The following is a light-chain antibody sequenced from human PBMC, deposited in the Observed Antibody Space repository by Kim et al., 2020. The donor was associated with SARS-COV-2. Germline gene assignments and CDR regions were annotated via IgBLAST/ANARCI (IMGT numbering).Light chain of an antibody. Sequence: QSITVSGTGTSSDVGRYNSVSWYQQHPGKAPKLMIYDVSERASGVSNRFSGSQSGNTASLTISGLRAEDEADYYCSSHTTSSTYVFGSGTKVTVL. CDR1: SSDVGRYNS. J-gene: IGLJ1*01. V-gene: IGLV2-14*03. CDR2: DVS. CDR3: SSHTTSSTYV.